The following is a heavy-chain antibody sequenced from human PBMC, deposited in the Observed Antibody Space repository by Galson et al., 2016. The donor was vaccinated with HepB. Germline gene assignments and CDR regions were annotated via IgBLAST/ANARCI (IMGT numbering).Heavy chain of an antibody. CDR2: IGWDGNEK. V-gene: IGHV3-30*02. CDR1: GFIFSDFG. D-gene: IGHD1-7*01. Sequence: SLRLSCAASGFIFSDFGMHWVRQAPGKGLEWVAFIGWDGNEKHYGDSVRGRFTISRDNSKNTLSLEMNSLSAEDTAPYYCAKEEHNTGWTYGDFWGQGTPVTVSS. CDR3: AKEEHNTGWTYGDF. J-gene: IGHJ4*02.